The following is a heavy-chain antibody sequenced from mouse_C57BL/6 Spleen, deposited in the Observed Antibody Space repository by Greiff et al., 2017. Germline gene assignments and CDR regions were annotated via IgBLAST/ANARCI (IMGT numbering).Heavy chain of an antibody. D-gene: IGHD2-3*01. J-gene: IGHJ3*01. Sequence: QVQLQQSGPELVKPGASVKISCPASGYAFSSSWMNWVKQRPGKGLEWIGRIYPGDGDTNYNGRFKGKATLTADKSSSTAYLELSSLTSEDSAVYVGALYEGGCAYWGQGSLGTVSA. CDR1: GYAFSSSW. CDR2: IYPGDGDT. CDR3: ALYEGGCAY. V-gene: IGHV1-82*01.